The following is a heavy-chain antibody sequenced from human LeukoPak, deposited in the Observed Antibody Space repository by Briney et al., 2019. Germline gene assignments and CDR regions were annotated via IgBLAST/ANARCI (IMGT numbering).Heavy chain of an antibody. CDR3: ARQKVGFDY. CDR2: IYYSGST. J-gene: IGHJ4*02. V-gene: IGHV4-59*01. CDR1: GGSISSYY. Sequence: SETLSLTCTVSGGSISSYYWSWIRQPPGKGLEWIGYIYYSGSTNYNPSLKSRVTISVDASKNQFSLKLSSVTAADTAVYYCARQKVGFDYWGQGTLVTVSS.